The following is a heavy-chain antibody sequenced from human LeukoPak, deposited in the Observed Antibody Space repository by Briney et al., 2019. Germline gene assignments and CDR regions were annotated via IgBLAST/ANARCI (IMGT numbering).Heavy chain of an antibody. CDR2: ISGSGGST. D-gene: IGHD6-6*01. J-gene: IGHJ5*02. V-gene: IGHV3-23*01. CDR1: GFTFCSLA. Sequence: GGALRISCAAPGFTFCSLAMSLVRQAPGKGLGWVSGISGSGGSTYYADSVKGRFTISRDNSKNTLYLQMNSLRAEDTAVYYCAKDLYSSSSHDKFDPWGQGTLVTVSS. CDR3: AKDLYSSSSHDKFDP.